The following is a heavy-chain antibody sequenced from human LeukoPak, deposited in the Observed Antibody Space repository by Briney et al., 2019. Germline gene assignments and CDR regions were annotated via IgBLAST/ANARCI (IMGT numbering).Heavy chain of an antibody. J-gene: IGHJ4*02. Sequence: PGGSLRLSCAASGFTFGDYGMSWVRQAPGKGLEWVSGINWNGGSTGYADSVKGRFTISRDNAKNSLYLQMNSLRAEDTALYYCARDGGLYCSGGSCDDFDYWGQGTLVTVSS. CDR3: ARDGGLYCSGGSCDDFDY. V-gene: IGHV3-20*04. CDR1: GFTFGDYG. D-gene: IGHD2-15*01. CDR2: INWNGGST.